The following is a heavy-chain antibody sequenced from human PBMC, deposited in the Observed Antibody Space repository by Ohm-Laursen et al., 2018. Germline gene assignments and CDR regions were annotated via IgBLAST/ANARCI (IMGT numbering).Heavy chain of an antibody. Sequence: SQTLSLTCAVYGGSFSGYYWSWIRQPPGKGLEWIGEINHSGSTNYNPSLKSRVTISVDTSKNQFSLKLSSVTAADTAVYYCASRAEYCSGGSCYLNSKFDPWGQGTLVTVSS. V-gene: IGHV4-34*01. CDR1: GGSFSGYY. J-gene: IGHJ5*02. CDR3: ASRAEYCSGGSCYLNSKFDP. CDR2: INHSGST. D-gene: IGHD2-15*01.